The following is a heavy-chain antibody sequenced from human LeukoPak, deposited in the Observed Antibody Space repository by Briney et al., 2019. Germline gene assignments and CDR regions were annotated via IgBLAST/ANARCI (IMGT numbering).Heavy chain of an antibody. D-gene: IGHD2-2*01. CDR2: INPNSGGT. V-gene: IGHV1-2*02. CDR3: ARDHIVVVPAANTSDYYYYYGMDV. J-gene: IGHJ6*02. Sequence: ASVKVSCTASGYTFTGYYMHWVRQAPGQGLEWMGWINPNSGGTNYAQKFQGRVTMTRDTSISTAYMELSRLRSDDTAVYYCARDHIVVVPAANTSDYYYYYGMDVWGQGTTVAVSS. CDR1: GYTFTGYY.